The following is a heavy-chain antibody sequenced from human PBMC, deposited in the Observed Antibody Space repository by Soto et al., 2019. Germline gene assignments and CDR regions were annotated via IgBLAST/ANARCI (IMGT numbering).Heavy chain of an antibody. CDR2: ISPYTGNT. V-gene: IGHV1-18*01. J-gene: IGHJ6*02. CDR3: VMVDNYVTPTPQDV. CDR1: GYIFVNYG. D-gene: IGHD3-16*01. Sequence: QVQLVQSGDEVKKPGASVKVSCKASGYIFVNYGIAWVRQAPRQGLEWMGWISPYTGNTHSASKVQGRLTMSTXTXPSTAYMDLGSLTSDATAVYYCVMVDNYVTPTPQDVWGQGTTVTVSS.